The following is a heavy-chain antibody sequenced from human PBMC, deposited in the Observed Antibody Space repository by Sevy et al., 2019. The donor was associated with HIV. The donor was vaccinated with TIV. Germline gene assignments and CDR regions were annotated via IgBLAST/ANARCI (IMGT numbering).Heavy chain of an antibody. Sequence: GGSLRLSCEASGFNINNYGLHWVRHVEGKGLEWVSVIGTSGDTYYSASVEGRLTTSRDNAKSSFYLHMHSLRAGDTAVYYCTREATGTGFDYWGQGTPVTVSS. J-gene: IGHJ4*02. V-gene: IGHV3-13*01. CDR2: IGTSGDT. CDR1: GFNINNYG. CDR3: TREATGTGFDY. D-gene: IGHD1-1*01.